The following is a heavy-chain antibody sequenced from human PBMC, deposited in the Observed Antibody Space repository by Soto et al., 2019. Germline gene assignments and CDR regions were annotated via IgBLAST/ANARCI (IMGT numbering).Heavy chain of an antibody. D-gene: IGHD2-2*01. Sequence: SETLSLTCTVSGCSISSGGYYWSWIRQHPGKGLEWIGYIYYSGSTYYNPSLKSRVTISVDTSKNQFSLKLSSVTAADTAVYYCARGYCSSTSCSIGDYWGQGTLVTVSS. CDR1: GCSISSGGYY. V-gene: IGHV4-31*03. J-gene: IGHJ4*02. CDR2: IYYSGST. CDR3: ARGYCSSTSCSIGDY.